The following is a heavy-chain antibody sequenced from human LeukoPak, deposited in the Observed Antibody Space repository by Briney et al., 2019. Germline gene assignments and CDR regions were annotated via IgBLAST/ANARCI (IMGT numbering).Heavy chain of an antibody. Sequence: MPSETLSLTCTVSAGSISSNNYYWGWIRQPPGKGLEWIGSIYYSGSTYYNPSLKSRVTISVDTPKNQFSLKLSSVTAADTAVYYCARSSDSSGYYEYYFDYWGQGTLVTVSS. D-gene: IGHD3-22*01. V-gene: IGHV4-39*01. CDR1: AGSISSNNYY. CDR2: IYYSGST. J-gene: IGHJ4*02. CDR3: ARSSDSSGYYEYYFDY.